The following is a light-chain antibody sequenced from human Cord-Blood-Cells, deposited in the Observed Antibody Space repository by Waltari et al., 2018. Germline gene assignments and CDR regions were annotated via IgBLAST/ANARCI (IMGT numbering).Light chain of an antibody. J-gene: IGLJ1*01. CDR2: GKN. CDR3: NSRDSSGNHYV. CDR1: SLRSYY. V-gene: IGLV3-19*01. Sequence: SSELTQDPAVSVALGQTVRITCQGDSLRSYYASWYQQKPGQAPVLVIYGKNNRPSGIPDRFSGSSSGNTASLTITGAQAEDEADYYCNSRDSSGNHYVFGTG.